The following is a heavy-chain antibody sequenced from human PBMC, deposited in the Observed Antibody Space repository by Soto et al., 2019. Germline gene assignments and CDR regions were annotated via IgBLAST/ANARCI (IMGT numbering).Heavy chain of an antibody. CDR2: IKHDGSDK. D-gene: IGHD2-2*01. V-gene: IGHV3-7*01. J-gene: IGHJ6*02. Sequence: GYLRLSCVSSGFTLDHCSMHWVRPAPARGLEWVANIKHDGSDKYYVGSVKGRSTISRDNAKNSLYLQMNSLRDEDTAVYSCAREVPASPSRGRYYCGMDVWGHGTTVTV. CDR1: GFTLDHCS. CDR3: AREVPASPSRGRYYCGMDV.